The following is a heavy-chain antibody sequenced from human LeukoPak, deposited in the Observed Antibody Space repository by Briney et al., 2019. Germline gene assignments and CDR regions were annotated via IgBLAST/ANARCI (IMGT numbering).Heavy chain of an antibody. CDR1: GFTFSDYY. Sequence: GGSLRLSCAASGFTFSDYYMDWVRQAPGKGLEWVARTRNRANSYSTEYAASVKGRFTISRDESQNSLYLQMNSLKTEDTAVYYCTRYQLPQRSFDYWGQGSLVTVSS. J-gene: IGHJ4*02. V-gene: IGHV3-72*01. D-gene: IGHD2-2*01. CDR3: TRYQLPQRSFDY. CDR2: TRNRANSYST.